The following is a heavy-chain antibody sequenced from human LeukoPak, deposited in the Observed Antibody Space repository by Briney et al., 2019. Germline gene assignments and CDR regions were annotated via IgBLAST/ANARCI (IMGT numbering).Heavy chain of an antibody. J-gene: IGHJ4*02. CDR1: GGSISSSSYY. CDR3: ARHIGGEDQFDY. Sequence: PSETLSLTCTVSGGSISSSSYYWGWIRQPPGKGLEWIGSIYYSGSTYYNPSLKSRVTISVDTSKNQFSLKLSSVTAADTAVYYCARHIGGEDQFDYWGQGTLVTVSS. V-gene: IGHV4-39*01. D-gene: IGHD1-26*01. CDR2: IYYSGST.